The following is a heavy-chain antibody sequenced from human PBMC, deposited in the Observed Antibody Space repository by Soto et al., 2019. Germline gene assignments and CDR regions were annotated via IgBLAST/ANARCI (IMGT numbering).Heavy chain of an antibody. V-gene: IGHV3-21*01. CDR1: GFTFSSYS. Sequence: PGGSLRLSCAASGFTFSSYSMNWFRQAPGKGLEWVSSISSSSSYIYYADSVKGRFTISRDNAKNSLYLQMNSLRAEDTAVYYCARVGGQLDPCFVSLRQGPLVTSPQ. J-gene: IGHJ4*02. CDR3: ARVGGQLDPCFVS. CDR2: ISSSSSYI. D-gene: IGHD6-6*01.